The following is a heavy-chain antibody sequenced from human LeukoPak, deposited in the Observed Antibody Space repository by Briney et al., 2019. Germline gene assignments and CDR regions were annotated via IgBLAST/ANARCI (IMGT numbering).Heavy chain of an antibody. D-gene: IGHD2-2*01. V-gene: IGHV3-21*01. Sequence: GGSLRLSCAASGFTFSSYSMNWVRQAPGKGLEWVSSISSSSSYIYYADSVKGRFTISRDNAKNSLYLQMNSLRAEDTAVYYCARCRSSTVSVDYWGQGTLVTVSS. CDR1: GFTFSSYS. CDR2: ISSSSSYI. CDR3: ARCRSSTVSVDY. J-gene: IGHJ4*02.